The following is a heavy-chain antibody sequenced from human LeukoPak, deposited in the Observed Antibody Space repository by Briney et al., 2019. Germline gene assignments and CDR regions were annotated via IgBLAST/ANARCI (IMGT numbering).Heavy chain of an antibody. V-gene: IGHV1-69*05. J-gene: IGHJ6*03. D-gene: IGHD6-6*01. CDR2: IIPIFGTA. Sequence: GASVKVSCKASGGTFSSYAISWVRQAPGQGLEWMGGIIPIFGTANYAQKFQGRVTITTDESTSTAYMELSSLRSEDTAVYYCARVFGYSSSSNRYYYYYMDVWGKGTTVTVSS. CDR1: GGTFSSYA. CDR3: ARVFGYSSSSNRYYYYYMDV.